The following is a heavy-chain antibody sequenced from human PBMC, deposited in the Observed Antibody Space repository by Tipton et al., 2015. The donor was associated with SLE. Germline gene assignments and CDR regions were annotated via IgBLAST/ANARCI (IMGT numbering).Heavy chain of an antibody. CDR1: GGSISSGGYY. CDR3: ASSYGSGSYYKARDGMDV. J-gene: IGHJ6*02. D-gene: IGHD3-10*01. V-gene: IGHV4-39*07. Sequence: TLSLTCTVSGGSISSGGYYWSWIRQPPGKGLGWIGEINHSGSTNYNPSLKSRVTISVDTSKNQFSLKLSSVTAADTAVYYCASSYGSGSYYKARDGMDVWGQGTTVTVSS. CDR2: INHSGST.